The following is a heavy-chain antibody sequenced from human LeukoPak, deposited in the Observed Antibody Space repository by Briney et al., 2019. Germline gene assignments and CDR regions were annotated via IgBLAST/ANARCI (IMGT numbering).Heavy chain of an antibody. Sequence: SETLSLTCTVSGDSISSYYWSWIRQPPGKGLEWIGYIYYSGSTNYNPSLKSRVTISVDTSKNQFSLKLSSVTAADTAVYYCARLVGSGSYYLFDYWGQGTLVTVSS. J-gene: IGHJ4*02. D-gene: IGHD3-10*01. V-gene: IGHV4-59*08. CDR2: IYYSGST. CDR1: GDSISSYY. CDR3: ARLVGSGSYYLFDY.